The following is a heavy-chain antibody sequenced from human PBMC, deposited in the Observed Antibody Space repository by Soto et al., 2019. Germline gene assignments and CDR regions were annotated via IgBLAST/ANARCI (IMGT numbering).Heavy chain of an antibody. CDR3: ARYVPSVSSSSGLGWLGAFDI. CDR1: GFTFSSYA. CDR2: ISYDGSNK. J-gene: IGHJ3*02. V-gene: IGHV3-30-3*01. D-gene: IGHD6-6*01. Sequence: LSLTCAASGFTFSSYAMHWVRQAPGKGLEWVAVISYDGSNKYYADSVKGRFTISRDNSKNTLYLQMNSLRAEDTAVYYCARYVPSVSSSSGLGWLGAFDIWGQGTMVTVSS.